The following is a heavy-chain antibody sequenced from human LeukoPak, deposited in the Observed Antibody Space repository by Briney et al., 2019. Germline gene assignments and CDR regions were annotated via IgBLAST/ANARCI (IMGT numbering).Heavy chain of an antibody. CDR3: AKDPYYYGSGSYFPPYYYYGMDV. Sequence: PGGYLRLSCAASGFTFSSYGMHWVRQAPGKGLEWVAVISYDGSNKYYADSVKGRFTISRDSSKNTLYLQMNSLRAEDTAVYYCAKDPYYYGSGSYFPPYYYYGMDVWGKGTTVTVSS. D-gene: IGHD3-10*01. CDR2: ISYDGSNK. CDR1: GFTFSSYG. J-gene: IGHJ6*04. V-gene: IGHV3-30*18.